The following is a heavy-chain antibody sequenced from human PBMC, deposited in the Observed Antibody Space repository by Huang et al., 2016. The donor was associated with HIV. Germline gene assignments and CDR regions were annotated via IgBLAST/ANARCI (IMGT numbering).Heavy chain of an antibody. CDR3: ARDRRSELGYSSGWYDL. CDR1: GFTFSSHT. Sequence: EVQLVESGGGLVKPGGSLRLSCAASGFTFSSHTVNWVRQAPGTGLEWVSSITSGRIFIYYADSINCRITGTRDNAKSSLYLHMNSLRVEETAVYYCARDRRSELGYSSGWYDLWGQGTLVTVPS. D-gene: IGHD3-22*01. J-gene: IGHJ5*02. CDR2: ITSGRIFI. V-gene: IGHV3-21*06.